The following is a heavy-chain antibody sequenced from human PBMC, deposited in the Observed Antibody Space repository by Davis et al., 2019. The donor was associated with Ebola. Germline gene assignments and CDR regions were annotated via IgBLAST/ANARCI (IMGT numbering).Heavy chain of an antibody. CDR2: IYHSGST. CDR3: ARGYNGWFDP. CDR1: GGSFSGYY. J-gene: IGHJ5*02. D-gene: IGHD1-1*01. V-gene: IGHV4-34*01. Sequence: SETLSLTCAVYGGSFSGYYWSWIRQPPGKGLEWIGEIYHSGSTNYNPSLKSRVTISVDKSKNQFSLKLSSVTAADTAVYYCARGYNGWFDPWGQGTLVTVSS.